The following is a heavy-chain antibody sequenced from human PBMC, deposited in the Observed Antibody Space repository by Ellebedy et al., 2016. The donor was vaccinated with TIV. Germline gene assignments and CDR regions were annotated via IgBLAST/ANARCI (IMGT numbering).Heavy chain of an antibody. V-gene: IGHV4-39*07. CDR3: ARVFLSGYDFRY. D-gene: IGHD5-12*01. CDR2: ISYTGST. CDR1: GGSISSSTYY. Sequence: GSLRLSCTVSGGSISSSTYYWGWIRQPPGKRLEWIGTISYTGSTYYNPSLRSRVTISMDTSKNQFSLKLTSVTAADTAVYYCARVFLSGYDFRYWGQGTLVTVSS. J-gene: IGHJ4*02.